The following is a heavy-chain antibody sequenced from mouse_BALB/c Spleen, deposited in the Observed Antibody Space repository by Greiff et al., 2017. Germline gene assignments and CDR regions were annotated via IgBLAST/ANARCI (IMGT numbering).Heavy chain of an antibody. V-gene: IGHV7-3*02. D-gene: IGHD3-1*01. CDR3: ARDISSSGPSYAMDY. J-gene: IGHJ4*01. CDR1: GFTFTDYY. Sequence: EVQVVESGGGLVQPGGSLRLSCATSGFTFTDYYMSWVRQPPGKALEWLGFIRNKANGYTTEYSASVKGRFTISRDNSQSILYLQMNTLRAEDSATYYCARDISSSGPSYAMDYWGQGTSVTVSS. CDR2: IRNKANGYTT.